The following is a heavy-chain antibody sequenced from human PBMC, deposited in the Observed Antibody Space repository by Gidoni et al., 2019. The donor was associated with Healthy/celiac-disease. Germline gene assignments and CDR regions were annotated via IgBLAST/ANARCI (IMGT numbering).Heavy chain of an antibody. CDR3: ARLRYCSGGSCYSSDY. CDR2: IYPGDSDT. J-gene: IGHJ4*02. Sequence: EVQLVQSGAEVKKPGESLKISCKGSGYSFTSYWIGWVRQMPGKGLEWMGVIYPGDSDTRYRPSFQGQVTISADKSISTAYLQWSSLKASDTAMYYCARLRYCSGGSCYSSDYWGQGTLVTVSS. D-gene: IGHD2-15*01. CDR1: GYSFTSYW. V-gene: IGHV5-51*01.